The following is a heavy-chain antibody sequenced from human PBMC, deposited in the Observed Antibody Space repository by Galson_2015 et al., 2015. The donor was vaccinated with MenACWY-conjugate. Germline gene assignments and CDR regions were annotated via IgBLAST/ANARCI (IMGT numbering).Heavy chain of an antibody. Sequence: SETLSLTCSVSGASISIDYWSWIRQPPGKGLEWIGYFHYSGSTKYNPSLKTRITMSLDTSENQFSLKLSSVTAADTAVYYCARWVAVKMIEYCGQGTLVTVSS. V-gene: IGHV4-59*01. CDR3: ARWVAVKMIEY. CDR2: FHYSGST. D-gene: IGHD6-19*01. J-gene: IGHJ4*02. CDR1: GASISIDY.